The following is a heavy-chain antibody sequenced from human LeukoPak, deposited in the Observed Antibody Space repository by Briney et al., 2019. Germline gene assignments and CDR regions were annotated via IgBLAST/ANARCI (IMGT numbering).Heavy chain of an antibody. V-gene: IGHV3-21*01. Sequence: KPGGSLRLSCAASGVTFSSYSMNWVRHAPGKGLEWVSSISSSSSYIYYADSVKSRFTISRDNAKNSLYLQMNSLRAEDTAVYYCARGPPTSYDSIDYWGQGNLVTVSS. J-gene: IGHJ4*02. CDR1: GVTFSSYS. CDR3: ARGPPTSYDSIDY. D-gene: IGHD3-22*01. CDR2: ISSSSSYI.